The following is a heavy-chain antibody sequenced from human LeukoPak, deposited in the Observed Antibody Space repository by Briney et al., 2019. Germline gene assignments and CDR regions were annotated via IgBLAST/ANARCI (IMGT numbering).Heavy chain of an antibody. CDR3: VKGLYTIDY. V-gene: IGHV3-53*01. D-gene: IGHD2-2*02. J-gene: IGHJ4*02. CDR2: ISAGGT. Sequence: PGGSLRLSCAVPGFIVTSNYMNWVRQAPGKGLEWVSAISAGGTFYADFVEGRFTISRDNSKNTLYLQMNSLRVDDTAVYYCVKGLYTIDYWGQGTLVTVSS. CDR1: GFIVTSNY.